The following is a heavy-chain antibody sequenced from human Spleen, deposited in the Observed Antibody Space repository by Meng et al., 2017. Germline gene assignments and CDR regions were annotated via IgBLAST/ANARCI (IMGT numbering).Heavy chain of an antibody. Sequence: ASVKVSCKPSGYNFPDYYIHWVRQAPGQGLEWMGRIDPKNGDTHYAQKFQGRVTITTDESTSTAYMELSSLRSEDTAVYYCAGTTVVTEYYFDYWGQGTLVNVSS. J-gene: IGHJ4*02. CDR2: IDPKNGDT. V-gene: IGHV1-2*06. D-gene: IGHD4-23*01. CDR1: GYNFPDYY. CDR3: AGTTVVTEYYFDY.